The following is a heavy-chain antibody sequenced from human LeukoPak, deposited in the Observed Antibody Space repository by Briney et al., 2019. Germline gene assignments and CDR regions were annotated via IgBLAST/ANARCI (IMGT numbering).Heavy chain of an antibody. D-gene: IGHD3-16*01. V-gene: IGHV3-48*04. CDR3: VRDHNWAFDY. Sequence: GGSLRLSCEASGFTFSSYSMNWVRQSPGKGLEWIAYNRGGGDPINYADSVKGRFIISRDNAKNSLSLEMNSLSADDTAVYYCVRDHNWAFDYWGLGTLVTVSS. CDR1: GFTFSSYS. CDR2: NRGGGDPI. J-gene: IGHJ4*02.